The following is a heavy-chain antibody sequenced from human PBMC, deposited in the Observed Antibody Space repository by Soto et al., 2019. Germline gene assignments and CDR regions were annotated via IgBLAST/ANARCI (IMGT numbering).Heavy chain of an antibody. J-gene: IGHJ4*02. CDR3: ARDQLPQYYGDYSTPGR. CDR1: GFPFHDYH. CDR2: ISSDGTSN. Sequence: GGSLRLSCAASGFPFHDYHMSWVRQAPGKGLEWVSSISSDGTSNYYADSVKGRFTISRDNAKSSLSLQMNSLRAEDTAVYFCARDQLPQYYGDYSTPGRWGQGTLVTVSS. D-gene: IGHD4-17*01. V-gene: IGHV3-11*01.